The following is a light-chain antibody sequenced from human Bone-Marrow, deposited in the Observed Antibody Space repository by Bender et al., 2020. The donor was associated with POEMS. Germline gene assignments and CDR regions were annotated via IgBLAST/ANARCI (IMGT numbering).Light chain of an antibody. J-gene: IGLJ3*02. CDR3: SSYAGSFTWV. CDR1: SSDVGHYNF. CDR2: DVS. Sequence: QSALTQPPSASGSPGQSVTISCTGISSDVGHYNFVSWYQQCPGEAPKVVIYDVSKRPSGVPDRFSGSKSGDTASLTISGLQAEDEGDYYCSSYAGSFTWVFGGGTKLTVL. V-gene: IGLV2-11*01.